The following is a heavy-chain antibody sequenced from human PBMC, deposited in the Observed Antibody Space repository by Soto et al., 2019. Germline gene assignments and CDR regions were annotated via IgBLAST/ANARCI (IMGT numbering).Heavy chain of an antibody. D-gene: IGHD3-3*01. J-gene: IGHJ4*02. CDR1: GGSISSYY. Sequence: SETLSLTCTVSGGSISSYYWSWIRQPPGKGLEWIGYIYYSGSTNYNPSLKSRVTISVDTSKNQFSLKLSSVTAADTAVYYCARVGHYDFWSGYYGPFDYWGQGTLVTVS. V-gene: IGHV4-59*01. CDR3: ARVGHYDFWSGYYGPFDY. CDR2: IYYSGST.